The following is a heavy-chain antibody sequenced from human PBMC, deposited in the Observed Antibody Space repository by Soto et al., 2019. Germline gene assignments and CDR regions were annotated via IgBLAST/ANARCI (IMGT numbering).Heavy chain of an antibody. D-gene: IGHD3-16*02. V-gene: IGHV3-33*01. CDR1: GFTFSSYG. CDR3: ARDIMNTFGGVIVKGAGYFDY. Sequence: QVQLVESGGGVVQPGRSLRLSCAASGFTFSSYGMHWVRQAPGKGLEWVAVIWYDGSNKYYADSVKGRFTISRDNSKNTLYLQMNSLRAEDTAVYYCARDIMNTFGGVIVKGAGYFDYWGQGTLVTVSS. J-gene: IGHJ4*02. CDR2: IWYDGSNK.